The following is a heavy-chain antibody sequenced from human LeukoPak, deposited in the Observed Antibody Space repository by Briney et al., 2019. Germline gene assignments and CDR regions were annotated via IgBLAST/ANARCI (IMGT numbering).Heavy chain of an antibody. CDR3: ARDSSGWEGDFDY. CDR2: ISSSSSYI. D-gene: IGHD6-19*01. Sequence: KAGGSLRLSCAASGFTFSSYSMNWVRQAPGKGLEWVSSISSSSSYIYYADSVKGRFTISRDNAKNSLYLQMNSLRAEDTAVYYCARDSSGWEGDFDYWGQGTLVTVSS. V-gene: IGHV3-21*01. CDR1: GFTFSSYS. J-gene: IGHJ4*02.